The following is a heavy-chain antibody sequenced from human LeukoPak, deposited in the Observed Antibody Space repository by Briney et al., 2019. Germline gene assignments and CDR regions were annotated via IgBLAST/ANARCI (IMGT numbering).Heavy chain of an antibody. CDR1: GFTFSSCS. D-gene: IGHD3-9*01. CDR3: ARGRATGRSGGDY. CDR2: ISSGSSST. J-gene: IGHJ4*02. V-gene: IGHV3-48*02. Sequence: PGGSLRLSCAASGFTFSSCSMNWVRQAPGKGLEWVSYISSGSSSTYYADSVKGRFTISRDNAENSLYLQMNSLRDEDTAVYYCARGRATGRSGGDYWGQGTLVTVSS.